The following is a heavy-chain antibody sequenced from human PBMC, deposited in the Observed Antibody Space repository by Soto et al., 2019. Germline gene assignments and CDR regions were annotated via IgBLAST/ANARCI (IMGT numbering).Heavy chain of an antibody. D-gene: IGHD2-15*01. J-gene: IGHJ6*03. CDR3: ARGRGCSGGSCRTDYYYYYYMDV. CDR1: GGSFSGYY. CDR2: INHSGST. Sequence: QVQLQQWGAGLLKPSETLSLTCAVYGGSFSGYYWSWIRQPPGKGVGWIGEINHSGSTNYNPSLQGRVTISVDTSKNQFSLKLSSVTAADTAVYYCARGRGCSGGSCRTDYYYYYYMDVWGKGTTVTVSS. V-gene: IGHV4-34*01.